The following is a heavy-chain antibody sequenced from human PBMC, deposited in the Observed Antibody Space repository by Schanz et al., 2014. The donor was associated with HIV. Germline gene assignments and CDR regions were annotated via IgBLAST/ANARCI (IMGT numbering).Heavy chain of an antibody. CDR3: ARGIRQSRLDCRSPNCNTGWFDP. J-gene: IGHJ5*02. Sequence: QVQLQQWGAGLLKPSETLSLTCAVYGESLSGYYWTWIRQPPKKGLEWIGEINHSGSTNYTPSLKSRVTIAVDTSKKQFSLNLDSVTAADTAVYYCARGIRQSRLDCRSPNCNTGWFDPWGQGTLVTVSS. CDR2: INHSGST. CDR1: GESLSGYY. V-gene: IGHV4-34*02. D-gene: IGHD2-2*02.